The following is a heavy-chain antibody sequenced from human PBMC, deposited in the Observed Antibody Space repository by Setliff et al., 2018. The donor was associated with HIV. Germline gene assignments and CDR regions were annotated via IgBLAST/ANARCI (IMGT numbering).Heavy chain of an antibody. CDR2: IRYDDTYK. V-gene: IGHV3-30*02. CDR3: TKNLYRSPWSPLDY. CDR1: GFTFSYYG. J-gene: IGHJ4*02. Sequence: GGSLRLSCATSGFTFSYYGMHWVRQAPGKGLEWVAFIRYDDTYKYYADSVKGRFAISRDNSKNTLYLQMNSLRAEDTAVYYCTKNLYRSPWSPLDYWGQGTLVTVSS. D-gene: IGHD6-13*01.